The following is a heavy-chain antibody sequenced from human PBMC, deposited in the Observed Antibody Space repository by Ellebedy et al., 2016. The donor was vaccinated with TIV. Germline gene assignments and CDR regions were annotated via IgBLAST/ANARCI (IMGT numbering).Heavy chain of an antibody. V-gene: IGHV1-69*13. CDR1: GGTFSSYA. D-gene: IGHD6-19*01. CDR2: IIPIFGTA. J-gene: IGHJ5*02. Sequence: AASVTVSCKASGGTFSSYAISWVRPAPGQGLEWMGGIIPIFGTANYAQKFQGRVTITADESTSTAYMELSSLRSEDTAVYYCARDRVAGTSNWFDPWGQGTLVTVSS. CDR3: ARDRVAGTSNWFDP.